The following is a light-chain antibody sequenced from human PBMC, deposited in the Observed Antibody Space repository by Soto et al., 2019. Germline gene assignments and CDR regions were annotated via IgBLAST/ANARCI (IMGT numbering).Light chain of an antibody. Sequence: EIVLTQSPGTLSLSAGERATLSCRASQSVTNNYLAWYQQEPGQAPRLLIYGASSRATGIPHRFSGSGSGTDFALTISKLAPEDFAVYYCQQYAYSPPTFGLGTKVDI. CDR2: GAS. J-gene: IGKJ1*01. CDR1: QSVTNNY. V-gene: IGKV3-20*01. CDR3: QQYAYSPPT.